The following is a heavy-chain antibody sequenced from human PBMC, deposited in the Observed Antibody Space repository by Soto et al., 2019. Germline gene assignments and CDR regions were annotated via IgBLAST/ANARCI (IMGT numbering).Heavy chain of an antibody. CDR2: IYYSGST. J-gene: IGHJ5*01. CDR3: AILSGCWGNHNVFYS. Sequence: PSETLSLTCTVSGGSISSGDYYWSWIRQPPGKGLEWIGFIYYSGSTKYNPSLESRVTISVDTSKNQFSLKLSSVTTADTAVYYCAILSGCWGNHNVFYSWAQGSSVPV. V-gene: IGHV4-61*08. CDR1: GGSISSGDYY. D-gene: IGHD2-8*02.